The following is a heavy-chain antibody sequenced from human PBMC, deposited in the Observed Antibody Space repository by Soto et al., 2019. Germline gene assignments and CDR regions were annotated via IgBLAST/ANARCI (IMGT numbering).Heavy chain of an antibody. J-gene: IGHJ4*02. CDR1: GYSFTSYF. CDR2: INPSGGST. CDR3: AREYGNYDSSGYYAY. D-gene: IGHD3-22*01. Sequence: ASVKVSCKTSGYSFTSYFIHWVRQAPGQGLEWTGIINPSGGSTNYAQKLQGRVSMTRDRSTSTVHMELSSLRSDDTAMYYCAREYGNYDSSGYYAYWGQGTLVTGSS. V-gene: IGHV1-46*01.